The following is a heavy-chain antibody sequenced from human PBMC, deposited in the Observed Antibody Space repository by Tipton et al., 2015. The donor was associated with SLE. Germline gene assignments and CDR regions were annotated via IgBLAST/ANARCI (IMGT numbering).Heavy chain of an antibody. J-gene: IGHJ3*02. V-gene: IGHV4-61*02. CDR1: GGSIISGNFY. CDR3: ARDRVGGRYHDGFDI. Sequence: TLSLTCTVSGGSIISGNFYWSWIRQPAGKGLEWIGRIYYSGSTSYNPSLKSRVTISIDTSKNQFSLKLSSVTAADTAVYYCARDRVGGRYHDGFDICGQGTMVTVSS. CDR2: IYYSGST. D-gene: IGHD1-26*01.